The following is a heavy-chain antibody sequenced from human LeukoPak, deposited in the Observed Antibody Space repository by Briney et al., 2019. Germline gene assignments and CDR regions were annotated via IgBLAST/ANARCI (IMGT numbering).Heavy chain of an antibody. V-gene: IGHV4-4*07. J-gene: IGHJ4*02. Sequence: SETLSLTCTVSGGSISSYYWSWLRQPAGKGLERIGRISTSGSTNYNPSLKSRVSMSADTPKNQFSLKLRSVTAADTAVYYCARGVGFWGQGTLVTVSS. CDR1: GGSISSYY. CDR2: ISTSGST. CDR3: ARGVGF. D-gene: IGHD6-25*01.